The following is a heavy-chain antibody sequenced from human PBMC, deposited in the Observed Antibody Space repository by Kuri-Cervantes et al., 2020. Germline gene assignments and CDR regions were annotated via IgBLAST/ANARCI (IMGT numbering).Heavy chain of an antibody. CDR3: AWFYYYYMDV. D-gene: IGHD3-10*01. J-gene: IGHJ6*03. CDR2: IRYDESNK. V-gene: IGHV3-30*02. Sequence: GESLKISCAASGFTFSSYGMYWVRQAPGKGLEWVAFIRYDESNKYYADSVKGRFTISRDNSKNTLYLQMNSLRDEDTAVYYCAWFYYYYMDVWGKGTTVTVSS. CDR1: GFTFSSYG.